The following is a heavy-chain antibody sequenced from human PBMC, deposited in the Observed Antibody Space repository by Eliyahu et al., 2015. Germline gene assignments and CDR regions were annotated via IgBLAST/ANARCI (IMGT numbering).Heavy chain of an antibody. CDR2: IFPDDSYT. CDR1: GYTFGLYW. V-gene: IGHV5-51*01. Sequence: EVQLVQSGVEVKKTGESLRISCKTSGYTFGLYWLAWVRQRPGXGLEWMGVIFPDDSYTRYSPSFEGQVTISADKSTDTAYLQWSSLKPSDTATYFCARRDDTQSLSFDSWGQGSRVTVAS. J-gene: IGHJ4*02. CDR3: ARRDDTQSLSFDS. D-gene: IGHD1-1*01.